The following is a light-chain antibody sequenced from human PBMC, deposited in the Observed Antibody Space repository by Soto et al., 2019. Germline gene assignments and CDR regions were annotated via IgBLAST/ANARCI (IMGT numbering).Light chain of an antibody. CDR3: MQALQTPLT. J-gene: IGKJ4*01. V-gene: IGKV2-28*01. Sequence: DVVLTQSPLSLPVTPGEPASISCRSHQSILYSDGRNYLDWYLKKPGQSPQLLIYLGANRASGVPDRFSGIGSGTDFTLKISRVEAEDVGVYYCMQALQTPLTFGGGTKVDIK. CDR1: QSILYSDGRNY. CDR2: LGA.